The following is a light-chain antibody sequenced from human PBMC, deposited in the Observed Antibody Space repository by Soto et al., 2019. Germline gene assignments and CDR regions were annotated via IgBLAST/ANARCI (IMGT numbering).Light chain of an antibody. CDR3: QCYDSSLTGYV. CDR2: GNN. CDR1: SSNIGAGYD. J-gene: IGLJ1*01. Sequence: QSVLTQPPSVSGAPGQRVTISCTGSSSNIGAGYDVHWYQQLPGTAPKVLIYGNNNRPSGVPDRFSGSKSGTSASLAITGLQAEDEADYYCQCYDSSLTGYVFGTGTKVNVL. V-gene: IGLV1-40*01.